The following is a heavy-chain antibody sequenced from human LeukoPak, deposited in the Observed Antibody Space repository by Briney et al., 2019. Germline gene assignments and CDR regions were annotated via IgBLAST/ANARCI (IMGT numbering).Heavy chain of an antibody. J-gene: IGHJ6*02. D-gene: IGHD6-6*01. CDR3: ARDQVPHSSSSDYYYYGMDV. CDR1: GYTFTGYY. V-gene: IGHV1-2*02. Sequence: GASVKVSCKASGYTFTGYYMHWVRQAPGQGLEWMGWIDPNSGGTNYAQKFQGRVTMTRDTSISTAYMELSRLRSDDTAVYYCARDQVPHSSSSDYYYYGMDVWGQGTTVTVSS. CDR2: IDPNSGGT.